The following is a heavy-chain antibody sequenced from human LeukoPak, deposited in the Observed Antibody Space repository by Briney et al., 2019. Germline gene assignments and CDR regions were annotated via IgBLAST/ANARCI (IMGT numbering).Heavy chain of an antibody. CDR3: ARICRYQLVDYYALDV. CDR2: ISSSSSYI. V-gene: IGHV3-21*01. J-gene: IGHJ6*02. Sequence: GGSLRLSCAASGFTFSSQNMNWVRQAPGKGLEWVSSISSSSSYIYYADSVKGRFTISRDNAKNSLYLQMNSLRAEDTAVYYCARICRYQLVDYYALDVGGQGTTVTVSS. D-gene: IGHD2-2*01. CDR1: GFTFSSQN.